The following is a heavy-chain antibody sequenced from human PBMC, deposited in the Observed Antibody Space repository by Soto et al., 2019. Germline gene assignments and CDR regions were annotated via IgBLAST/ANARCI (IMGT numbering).Heavy chain of an antibody. V-gene: IGHV1-69*13. CDR2: IIPIFGTA. Sequence: GASVKVSCKASGGTFSSYAISWVRQAPGQGLGWMGGIIPIFGTANYAQKFQGRVTITADESTSTAYMELSSLRSEDTAVYYCARYPDGIAAAIKDDSWGPGTLVTVSS. J-gene: IGHJ5*01. CDR3: ARYPDGIAAAIKDDS. CDR1: GGTFSSYA. D-gene: IGHD6-13*01.